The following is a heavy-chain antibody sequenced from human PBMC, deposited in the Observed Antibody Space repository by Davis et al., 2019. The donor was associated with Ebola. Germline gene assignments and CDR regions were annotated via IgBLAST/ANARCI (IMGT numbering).Heavy chain of an antibody. V-gene: IGHV3-11*06. J-gene: IGHJ6*02. Sequence: GESLKISCAASGFTFSDYYMTWVRQAPGKGLEWVSKISSKSTRTEYADSVRGRFTISRDNAKNLLFLEMSSLRAEDTAVYYCAREGFYFYGMDVWGHGTTVTVSS. D-gene: IGHD2/OR15-2a*01. CDR3: AREGFYFYGMDV. CDR2: ISSKSTRT. CDR1: GFTFSDYY.